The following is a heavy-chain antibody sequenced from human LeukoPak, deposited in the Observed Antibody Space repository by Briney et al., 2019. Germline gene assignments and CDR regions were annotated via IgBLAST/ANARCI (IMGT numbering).Heavy chain of an antibody. Sequence: GGSLRLSCAASGFTVSSNYMSWVRQAPGKGLEWVSVIYSGGSTYYADSVKGRFTISRDNSKNTLYLQMSSLRAEDTAVYYCASEWFGELSAWGQGTLVTVSS. CDR1: GFTVSSNY. CDR3: ASEWFGELSA. CDR2: IYSGGST. J-gene: IGHJ4*02. V-gene: IGHV3-66*01. D-gene: IGHD3-10*01.